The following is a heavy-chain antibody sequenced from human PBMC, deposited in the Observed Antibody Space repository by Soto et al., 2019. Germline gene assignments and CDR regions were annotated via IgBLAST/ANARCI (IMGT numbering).Heavy chain of an antibody. CDR3: AKGRRAGGNSAFYFDF. CDR1: GFKFSNYA. Sequence: GGSLRLSCAASGFKFSNYAMSWVRQAPGKGLEWVSLISATGGGTYYADSVKGRFTISRDNSHNTLYLQVHSLTAEDTAVYYCAKGRRAGGNSAFYFDFWGQGAQVTVSS. V-gene: IGHV3-23*01. CDR2: ISATGGGT. J-gene: IGHJ4*02. D-gene: IGHD3-16*01.